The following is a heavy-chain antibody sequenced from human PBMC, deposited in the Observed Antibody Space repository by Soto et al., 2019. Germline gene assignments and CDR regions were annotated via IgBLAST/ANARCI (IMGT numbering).Heavy chain of an antibody. Sequence: SVKVSCKASGGTFSSYAISWVRQAPGQGLEWMGGIIPIFGTANYAQKFQGRVTITADESTSTAYMELSSLRSEDTAVYYCAREFYGDYAFDYWGQGTLVTVSS. CDR3: AREFYGDYAFDY. D-gene: IGHD4-17*01. CDR2: IIPIFGTA. V-gene: IGHV1-69*13. CDR1: GGTFSSYA. J-gene: IGHJ4*02.